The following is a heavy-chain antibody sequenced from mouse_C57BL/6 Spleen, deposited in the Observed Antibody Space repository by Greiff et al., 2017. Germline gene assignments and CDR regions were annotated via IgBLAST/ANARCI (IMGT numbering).Heavy chain of an antibody. CDR1: GYSITSGYY. V-gene: IGHV3-6*01. CDR2: ISYDGSN. J-gene: IGHJ2*01. CDR3: AREGIGSRGYFDY. Sequence: EVKLVESGPGLVKPSQSLSLTCSVTGYSITSGYYWNWIRQFPGNKLEWMGYISYDGSNNYNPSLKNRISITRDTATNQFFLKLNSVTTEDTATYYSAREGIGSRGYFDYWGQGTTLTVSS. D-gene: IGHD1-1*01.